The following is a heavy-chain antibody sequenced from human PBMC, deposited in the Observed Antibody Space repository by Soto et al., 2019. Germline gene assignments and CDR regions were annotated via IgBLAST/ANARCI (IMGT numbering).Heavy chain of an antibody. J-gene: IGHJ4*02. D-gene: IGHD2-15*01. CDR1: GYSFTSYW. CDR3: ARRYCSGGTCYIDY. V-gene: IGHV5-51*01. CDR2: IYPGDSDT. Sequence: PGESLKISCKGAGYSFTSYWIGWVRQMPGKGLEWMGIIYPGDSDTRYSPSFQGQVTISADKSISAAYLQWSSLKASDTAMYYCARRYCSGGTCYIDYWAQGTLVTVSS.